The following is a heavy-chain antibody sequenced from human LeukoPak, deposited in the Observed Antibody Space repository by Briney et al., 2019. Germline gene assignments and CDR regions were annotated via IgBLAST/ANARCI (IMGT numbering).Heavy chain of an antibody. J-gene: IGHJ6*02. CDR3: ARVGAFYSFYFGMDI. CDR2: ISNSGNNI. Sequence: GGSLRLSCVASGFMFSSYETNWVRQAPGKGLEWVSYISNSGNNIDYADSVKGRFTISRDNAKNSQYLQMNNLRAEDTAVYYCARVGAFYSFYFGMDIWGQGTTVAVSS. V-gene: IGHV3-48*03. CDR1: GFMFSSYE. D-gene: IGHD4-17*01.